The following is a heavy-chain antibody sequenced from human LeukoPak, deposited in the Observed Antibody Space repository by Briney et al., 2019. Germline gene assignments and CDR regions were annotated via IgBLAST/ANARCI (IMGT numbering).Heavy chain of an antibody. V-gene: IGHV3-23*01. CDR1: GFTFSSYG. Sequence: GGTLRLSCAASGFTFSSYGMSWVRQALGKGLKWVSAISGSGGSTYYADSVKGRFTISRDNSKNTLYLQMNSLRAEDTAVYYCAKDYSSGSYYGSNVDYWGQGTLVTVSS. CDR2: ISGSGGST. D-gene: IGHD1-26*01. J-gene: IGHJ4*02. CDR3: AKDYSSGSYYGSNVDY.